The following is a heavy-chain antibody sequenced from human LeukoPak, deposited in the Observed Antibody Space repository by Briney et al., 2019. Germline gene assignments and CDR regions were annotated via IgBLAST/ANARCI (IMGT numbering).Heavy chain of an antibody. CDR3: ATRGYSGYDWGVDYYYMDV. V-gene: IGHV5-51*01. Sequence: GVSLKISCKGSGYSFTSYWIGWVRQMLGKGLEWMGIIYPGDSDTRYSPSFQGQVTISADKSISTAYLQWSSLKASDTAMYYCATRGYSGYDWGVDYYYMDVWGKGTTVTVSS. CDR2: IYPGDSDT. J-gene: IGHJ6*03. CDR1: GYSFTSYW. D-gene: IGHD5-12*01.